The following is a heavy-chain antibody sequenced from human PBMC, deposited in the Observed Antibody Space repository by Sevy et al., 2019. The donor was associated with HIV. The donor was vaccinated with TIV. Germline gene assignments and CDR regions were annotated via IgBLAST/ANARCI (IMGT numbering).Heavy chain of an antibody. CDR2: IRTKPNNYAT. V-gene: IGHV3-73*01. Sequence: GESLKISCTASGFSFSDSAMFWVRQASGRGLEWVGRIRTKPNNYATALAASLKDKFTISGDDSKNTTYLQMNSLKAGDTAVYFCSCGYGRFDFWGQGALVTVSS. CDR1: GFSFSDSA. D-gene: IGHD4-17*01. J-gene: IGHJ4*02. CDR3: SCGYGRFDF.